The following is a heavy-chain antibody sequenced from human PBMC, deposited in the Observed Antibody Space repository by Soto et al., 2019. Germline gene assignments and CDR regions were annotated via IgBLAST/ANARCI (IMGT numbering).Heavy chain of an antibody. Sequence: QVQLVQSGAELKVAGSSVRVSCTASGGTFNTYTFSWVRQAPGQGLEWMGRIIPFLGISNYAQQFQGRIMIAANRSTSTPYLDLTGLTSEDTALYYCATEDRSSSLDDWGQGRLVTVSS. J-gene: IGHJ4*02. CDR3: ATEDRSSSLDD. CDR2: IIPFLGIS. CDR1: GGTFNTYT. D-gene: IGHD6-6*01. V-gene: IGHV1-69*08.